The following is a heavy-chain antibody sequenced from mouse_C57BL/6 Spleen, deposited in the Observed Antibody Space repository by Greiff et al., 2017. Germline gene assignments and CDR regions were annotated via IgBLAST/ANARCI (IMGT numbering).Heavy chain of an antibody. D-gene: IGHD2-1*01. CDR3: ARDRGLLFDY. J-gene: IGHJ2*01. V-gene: IGHV3-6*01. CDR1: GYSITSGYY. Sequence: EVQLVESGPGLVKPSPSLSLTCSVTGYSITSGYYWNWIRQFPGNKLEWMGYISYDGSNNYNPSLKNRISITRDTSKNQFFLKLNSVTTEDSATYYWARDRGLLFDYWGQGTTLTVSS. CDR2: ISYDGSN.